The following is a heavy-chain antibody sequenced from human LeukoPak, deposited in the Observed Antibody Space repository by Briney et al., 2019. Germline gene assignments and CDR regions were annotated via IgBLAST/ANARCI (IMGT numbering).Heavy chain of an antibody. CDR2: IYSGGST. J-gene: IGHJ4*02. D-gene: IGHD4-17*01. CDR1: GFTVSSNY. V-gene: IGHV3-53*01. Sequence: GSLRLSCAASGFTVSSNYISWARHAPGKGLEWVSVIYSGGSTYYADSVKGRFTISRDNSKNTLYLQMNSLRAEDTAVYYCAAVSYADYWGQGTLVTVFS. CDR3: AAVSYADY.